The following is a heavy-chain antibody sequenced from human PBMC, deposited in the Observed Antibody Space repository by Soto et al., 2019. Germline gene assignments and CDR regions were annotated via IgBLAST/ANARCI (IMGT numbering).Heavy chain of an antibody. CDR3: ARVGAVQRWYKYYYYGMDV. CDR2: INHSGST. V-gene: IGHV4-34*01. D-gene: IGHD1-20*01. Sequence: PSETLSLTCAVYGGSFSGYYWSWIRQPPGKGLEWIGEINHSGSTNYNPSLKSRVTISVDTSKNQFSLKLSSVTAADTAVYYCARVGAVQRWYKYYYYGMDVWGQGTTVTVSS. J-gene: IGHJ6*02. CDR1: GGSFSGYY.